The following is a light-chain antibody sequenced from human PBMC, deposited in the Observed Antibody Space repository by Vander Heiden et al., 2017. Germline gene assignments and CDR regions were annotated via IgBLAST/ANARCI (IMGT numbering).Light chain of an antibody. CDR2: DDY. J-gene: IGLJ2*01. V-gene: IGLV6-57*02. Sequence: LMLPQPHPASHSPAKTVTISCTGSSGRIASNYVQWYQQRPGSAPTTVIYDDYQRPSGVPVRFSASIDSSSNSASLTISGLKTEDEADYYCQSYDSTNVVFGGGTKLTVL. CDR1: SGRIASNY. CDR3: QSYDSTNVV.